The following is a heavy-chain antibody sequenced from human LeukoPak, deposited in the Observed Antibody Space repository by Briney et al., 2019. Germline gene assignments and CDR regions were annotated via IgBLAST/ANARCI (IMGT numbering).Heavy chain of an antibody. CDR1: GGSISRGGYY. CDR2: IYNSRSI. D-gene: IGHD5-12*01. Sequence: PSQTLSLTCTVSGGSISRGGYYWSWIRQHPGKGLKWIGYIYNSRSIYYNPSLKSRVTISVDTSKNQFSLKLSSVSAADTAVYYCAGLRGRPHAFDIWGQGTVVTVSS. J-gene: IGHJ3*02. V-gene: IGHV4-31*03. CDR3: AGLRGRPHAFDI.